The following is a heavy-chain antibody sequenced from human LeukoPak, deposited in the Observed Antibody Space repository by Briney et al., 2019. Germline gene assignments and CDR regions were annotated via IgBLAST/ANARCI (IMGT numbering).Heavy chain of an antibody. Sequence: PGGSLRLSCAASGFTFSSYAMSWVRQAPGKGLEWVSAISGSGGSTYYADSVKGRFTISRDNSKNTLYLQMNSLRAEDTAVYYCGRGYHGIVPASMPNAGGPDYWGQGTLVTVSS. J-gene: IGHJ4*02. CDR3: GRGYHGIVPASMPNAGGPDY. CDR1: GFTFSSYA. CDR2: ISGSGGST. D-gene: IGHD2-2*01. V-gene: IGHV3-23*01.